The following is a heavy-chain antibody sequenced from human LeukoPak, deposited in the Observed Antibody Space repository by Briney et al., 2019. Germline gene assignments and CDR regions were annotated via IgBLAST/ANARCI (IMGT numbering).Heavy chain of an antibody. CDR1: GFTVSSNY. J-gene: IGHJ4*02. CDR2: IYSGGST. CDR3: ARDRGSQSFDY. V-gene: IGHV3-66*01. Sequence: GGSLRLSCAASGFTVSSNYMSWVRQAPGKGLEWVSAIYSGGSTYYADSVKGRFTISRDNSKNTLYLQMNSLRAEDTAVYYCARDRGSQSFDYWGQGTLVTVSS. D-gene: IGHD3-10*01.